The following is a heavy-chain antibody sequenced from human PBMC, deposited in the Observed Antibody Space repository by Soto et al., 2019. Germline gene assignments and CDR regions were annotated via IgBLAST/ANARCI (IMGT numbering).Heavy chain of an antibody. Sequence: PSETLSLTCTVSGGSLTKYYWSWIRQPAGKGLGWIGRISTSGNVVSKASLRSRLTMSVDTSKNQFSLRLTSVPAADTAVYYCARDNNDFWSLYPLAFDYWGQGALVTVSS. CDR2: ISTSGNV. V-gene: IGHV4-4*07. CDR3: ARDNNDFWSLYPLAFDY. CDR1: GGSLTKYY. J-gene: IGHJ4*02. D-gene: IGHD3-3*01.